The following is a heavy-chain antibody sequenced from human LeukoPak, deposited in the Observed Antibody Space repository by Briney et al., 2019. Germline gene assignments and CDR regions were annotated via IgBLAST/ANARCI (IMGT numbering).Heavy chain of an antibody. CDR3: ARVSSTELLDY. J-gene: IGHJ4*02. V-gene: IGHV3-7*01. Sequence: GGSLRLSCAASGFTFSSYSMNWVRQAPGKGLEWVANIKQDGSEKYYVDSVKGRFTISRDNAKNSLYLQMNSLRAEDTAVYYCARVSSTELLDYWGQGTLVTVSS. D-gene: IGHD1-26*01. CDR2: IKQDGSEK. CDR1: GFTFSSYS.